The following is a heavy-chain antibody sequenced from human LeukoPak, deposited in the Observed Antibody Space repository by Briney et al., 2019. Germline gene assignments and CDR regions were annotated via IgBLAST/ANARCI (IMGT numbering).Heavy chain of an antibody. CDR2: IYSGGST. D-gene: IGHD2-2*01. V-gene: IGHV3-66*02. CDR3: ARDLGYCSSTSCRPNYFDY. CDR1: GFTDSSNY. J-gene: IGHJ4*02. Sequence: GGSLRLSCAASGFTDSSNYMSWVRQAPGKGLEWVSVIYSGGSTYYADSVKGRFTISRDNSKNTLYLQMNSLRAEDTAVYYCARDLGYCSSTSCRPNYFDYWGQGTLVTVSS.